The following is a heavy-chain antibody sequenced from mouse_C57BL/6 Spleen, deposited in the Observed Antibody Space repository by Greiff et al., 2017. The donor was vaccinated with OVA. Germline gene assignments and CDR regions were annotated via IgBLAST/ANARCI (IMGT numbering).Heavy chain of an antibody. D-gene: IGHD1-1*01. CDR3: ARFSGSSFYAMDY. Sequence: EVKLLESGPGLVKPSQSLSLTCSVTGYSITSGYYWNWIRQFPGNKLEWMGYISYDGSNNYNPSLKNRISITRDTSKNQFFLKLNSVTTEDTATYYCARFSGSSFYAMDYWGQGTSVTVSS. V-gene: IGHV3-6*01. CDR1: GYSITSGYY. J-gene: IGHJ4*01. CDR2: ISYDGSN.